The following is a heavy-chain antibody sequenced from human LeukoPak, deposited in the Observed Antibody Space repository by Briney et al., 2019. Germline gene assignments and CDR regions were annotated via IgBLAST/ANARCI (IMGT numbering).Heavy chain of an antibody. Sequence: SVKVSCKASGGTFSSYAISWVRQAPGQGLEWMGRIIPILGIANYAQKFQGRVTITADKSTSTAYMELSSLRSEDTAVYYCTFCSGGSCYGHDAFDIWGQGTMVTVSS. CDR2: IIPILGIA. D-gene: IGHD2-15*01. CDR3: TFCSGGSCYGHDAFDI. J-gene: IGHJ3*02. V-gene: IGHV1-69*04. CDR1: GGTFSSYA.